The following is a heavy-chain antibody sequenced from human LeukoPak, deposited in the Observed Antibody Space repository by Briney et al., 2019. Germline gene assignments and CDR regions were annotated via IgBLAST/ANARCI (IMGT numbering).Heavy chain of an antibody. CDR3: ARIFEYSSPPWFDP. Sequence: SETLSLTCTVSGVSISSHYWSWIRQPPGKGLEWIGYIYYSGSTNYNPSLKSRVTISVDTSKNQFSLKLSSVTAADTAVYYCARIFEYSSPPWFDPWGQGTLVTVSS. D-gene: IGHD6-6*01. V-gene: IGHV4-59*11. CDR2: IYYSGST. J-gene: IGHJ5*02. CDR1: GVSISSHY.